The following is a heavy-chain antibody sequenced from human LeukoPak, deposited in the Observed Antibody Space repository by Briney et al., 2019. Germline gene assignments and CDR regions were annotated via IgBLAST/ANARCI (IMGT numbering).Heavy chain of an antibody. D-gene: IGHD2-2*02. V-gene: IGHV4-59*01. J-gene: IGHJ5*02. Sequence: SETLSLTCTVSGVSISSYYWSWIRQPPGKGLEWIGYIYYSGSTNYNPSLKSLVTISVDTSKNQFSLTLSSVTAADTAVYYCARVVSYCSSTSCYNAWFDPWGQGTLVTVSS. CDR2: IYYSGST. CDR1: GVSISSYY. CDR3: ARVVSYCSSTSCYNAWFDP.